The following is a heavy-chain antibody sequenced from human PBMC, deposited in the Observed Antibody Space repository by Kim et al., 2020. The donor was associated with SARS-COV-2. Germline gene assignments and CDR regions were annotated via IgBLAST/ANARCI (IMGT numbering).Heavy chain of an antibody. D-gene: IGHD2-15*01. CDR3: ARDRGIPRWSFDV. Sequence: KYARKFQDRVTITADESTSTAYMELSSLRSDDTAVYYCARDRGIPRWSFDVWGQGTLITVSS. J-gene: IGHJ3*01. V-gene: IGHV1-69*01.